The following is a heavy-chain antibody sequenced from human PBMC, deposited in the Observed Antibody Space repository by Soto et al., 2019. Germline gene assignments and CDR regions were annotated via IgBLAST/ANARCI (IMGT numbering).Heavy chain of an antibody. Sequence: GGSLRLSCEASGFAFSTYAMSWVRQAPGKGLEWVSAIIASGGYTYYADSVKGRFSISRDNSKNMLYLRMSSLRAEDTDVYYREQRTSSRAQYYDWFDPCGQVNLVPVSS. CDR2: IIASGGYT. CDR3: EQRTSSRAQYYDWFDP. CDR1: GFAFSTYA. V-gene: IGHV3-23*01. J-gene: IGHJ5*02. D-gene: IGHD1-26*01.